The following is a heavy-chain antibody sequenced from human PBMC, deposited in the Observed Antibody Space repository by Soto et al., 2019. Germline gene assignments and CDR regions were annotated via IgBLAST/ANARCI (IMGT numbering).Heavy chain of an antibody. CDR1: GYSFAGYW. D-gene: IGHD3-22*01. CDR2: IDPNDSQT. J-gene: IGHJ4*02. Sequence: ESLKISCKGSGYSFAGYWITWVRQKPGKGLEWMGRIDPNDSQTYYSPSFRGHVTISVTKSITTVFLQWSSLRASDTAMYYCARQIYDSDTGPNFQYYFDSWGQGTPVTVSS. CDR3: ARQIYDSDTGPNFQYYFDS. V-gene: IGHV5-10-1*01.